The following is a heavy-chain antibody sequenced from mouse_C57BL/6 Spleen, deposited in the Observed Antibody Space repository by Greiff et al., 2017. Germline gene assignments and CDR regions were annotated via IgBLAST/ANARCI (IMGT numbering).Heavy chain of an antibody. V-gene: IGHV1-15*01. Sequence: QVQLKQSGAELVRPGASVTLSCKASGYTFPDYEMHWVKQTPVHGLEWIGAIDPETGGTAYNQKFKGKAILTADKSSSTAYMELRSLTSEDSAVYYCTNPATGSRMDYWGQGTSVTVSS. J-gene: IGHJ4*01. CDR1: GYTFPDYE. CDR3: TNPATGSRMDY. CDR2: IDPETGGT. D-gene: IGHD1-1*01.